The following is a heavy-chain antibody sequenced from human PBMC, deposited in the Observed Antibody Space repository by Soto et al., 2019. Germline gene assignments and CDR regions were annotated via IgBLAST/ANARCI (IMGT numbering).Heavy chain of an antibody. D-gene: IGHD6-13*01. J-gene: IGHJ6*02. Sequence: GASVKVSCKASGYAFSDNGVSWVRQAPGQGLEWMGWISTYTGKTKYAQKFHDRVTLTTDTSTSTAYMELRSLRPDDTAVYYCASEGQFAAAGNQHSNVWGQEMTATV. CDR2: ISTYTGKT. CDR1: GYAFSDNG. V-gene: IGHV1-18*04. CDR3: ASEGQFAAAGNQHSNV.